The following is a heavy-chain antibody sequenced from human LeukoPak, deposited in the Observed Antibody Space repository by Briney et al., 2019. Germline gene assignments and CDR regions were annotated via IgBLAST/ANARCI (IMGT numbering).Heavy chain of an antibody. D-gene: IGHD6-13*01. CDR3: ARGYYSSSRIDY. V-gene: IGHV3-74*01. J-gene: IGHJ4*02. CDR1: GFPFSNYW. Sequence: GGSLGLSCAASGFPFSNYWMHWVRQAPGKGLVWVSRVNSDGSTTNYADSVKGRSTISRDNAENTLYMRMNSLRPEDTAVYYCARGYYSSSRIDYWGQGTLVTVSS. CDR2: VNSDGSTT.